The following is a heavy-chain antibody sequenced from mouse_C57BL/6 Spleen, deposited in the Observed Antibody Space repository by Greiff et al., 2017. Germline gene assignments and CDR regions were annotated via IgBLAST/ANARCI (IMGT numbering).Heavy chain of an antibody. CDR3: AREGGVYFDY. Sequence: EVKVVESEGGLVQPGSSMKLSCTASGFTFSDYYMAWVRQAPEKGLEWVANINYDGSGTYYLDSLKSRFIISRDNAKNILYLQMSSLKSEDTATYYCAREGGVYFDYWGQGTTLTVSS. V-gene: IGHV5-16*01. CDR2: INYDGSGT. CDR1: GFTFSDYY. J-gene: IGHJ2*01.